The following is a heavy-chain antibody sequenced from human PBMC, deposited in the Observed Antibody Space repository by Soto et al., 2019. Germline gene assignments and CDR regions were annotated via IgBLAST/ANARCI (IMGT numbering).Heavy chain of an antibody. CDR2: MYNTGST. Sequence: QVHLQESGPGLVKPSETLSLTCTVSGGSISRYYWSWIRQPPGKGLEWIGYMYNTGSTVYNPSFKSRVTISVDTSKNHFSLKLNSVTAADTAVYYCARDLWGYCGTDCYPLDVWGQGTTVTVSS. CDR3: ARDLWGYCGTDCYPLDV. D-gene: IGHD2-21*02. CDR1: GGSISRYY. J-gene: IGHJ6*02. V-gene: IGHV4-59*01.